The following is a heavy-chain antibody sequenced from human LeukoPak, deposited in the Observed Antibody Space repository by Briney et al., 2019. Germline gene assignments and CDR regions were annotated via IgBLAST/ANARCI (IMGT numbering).Heavy chain of an antibody. D-gene: IGHD1-14*01. V-gene: IGHV4-39*01. J-gene: IGHJ4*02. CDR1: AGSISSSNYY. CDR2: IYYSGRT. CDR3: ARGTLNIPGEHGAFDY. Sequence: PSETLSLTCTVSAGSISSSNYYWGWIRQPPGKGLEWIGSIYYSGRTYYNPSLKSRVTTSVDTSRKQFSLKLSSVTAADTAVYYCARGTLNIPGEHGAFDYWGQGTLVTVSS.